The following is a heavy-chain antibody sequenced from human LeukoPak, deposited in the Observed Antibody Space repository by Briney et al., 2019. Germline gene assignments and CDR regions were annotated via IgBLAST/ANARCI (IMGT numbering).Heavy chain of an antibody. Sequence: SETLSLTCAVSGGSISRYYWSWIRQPPGKGLECIGYIYYSGNTNYNPSLKSRVTISVDTSKNQFSLKLNSVTAADTAVYYCARGVTMVRAPYYGMDVWGQGTTVTVSS. D-gene: IGHD3-10*01. V-gene: IGHV4-59*01. J-gene: IGHJ6*02. CDR1: GGSISRYY. CDR2: IYYSGNT. CDR3: ARGVTMVRAPYYGMDV.